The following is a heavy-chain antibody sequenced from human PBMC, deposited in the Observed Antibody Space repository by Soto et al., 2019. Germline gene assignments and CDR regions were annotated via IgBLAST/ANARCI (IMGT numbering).Heavy chain of an antibody. J-gene: IGHJ6*02. Sequence: GSLRLSCAVSVFTFSDYYMSWIRQAPGKGLEWVAYISGSGTYTNYADSVKGRFTISRDNAKNPLYLQMNSLRDEDTAVYYCVRDGGAVIPAAIGGGYGMDVWGQGTTVTVSS. CDR3: VRDGGAVIPAAIGGGYGMDV. D-gene: IGHD2-2*01. CDR1: VFTFSDYY. CDR2: ISGSGTYT. V-gene: IGHV3-11*06.